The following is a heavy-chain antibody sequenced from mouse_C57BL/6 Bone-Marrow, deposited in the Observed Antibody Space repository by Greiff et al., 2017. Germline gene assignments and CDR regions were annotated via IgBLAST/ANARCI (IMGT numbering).Heavy chain of an antibody. J-gene: IGHJ2*01. V-gene: IGHV1-64*01. CDR2: IHPNSGST. CDR1: GYTFTSYW. D-gene: IGHD3-3*01. Sequence: VQLQQPGAELVKPGASVKLSCKASGYTFTSYWMHWVKQRPGQGLEWIVMIHPNSGSTNYNEKFKSKATLTVDKSSSTAYMQLSSLTSEDSAVYYCARGGLVDYFDYWGQGTTLTVSS. CDR3: ARGGLVDYFDY.